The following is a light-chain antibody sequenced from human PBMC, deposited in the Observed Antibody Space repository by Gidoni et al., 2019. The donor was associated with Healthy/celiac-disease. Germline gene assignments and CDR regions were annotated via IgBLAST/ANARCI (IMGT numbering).Light chain of an antibody. CDR1: QSVSSY. CDR3: QQRSNWPPA. Sequence: EIVLTQSPATLSLSPGERATLSCRASQSVSSYLAWYQQKPAQAPRLLIYDASNRATGIPARFSGTGSGTDFTLTISSLEPEDFAVYYCQQRSNWPPAFXXXTRLEIK. CDR2: DAS. J-gene: IGKJ5*01. V-gene: IGKV3-11*01.